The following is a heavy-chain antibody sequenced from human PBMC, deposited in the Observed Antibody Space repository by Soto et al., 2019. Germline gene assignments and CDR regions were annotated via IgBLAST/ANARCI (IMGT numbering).Heavy chain of an antibody. CDR1: GGSISSGGYY. CDR3: AREYCISTSCQQNWFDP. V-gene: IGHV4-31*03. J-gene: IGHJ5*02. Sequence: TLSLTCTVSGGSISSGGYYWSWIRQHPGKGLEWIGYIYYSGSTYYNPSLKSRVTISVDTSKNQFSLKLSSVTAADTAVYYCAREYCISTSCQQNWFDPWGQGTLVTVSS. CDR2: IYYSGST. D-gene: IGHD2-2*01.